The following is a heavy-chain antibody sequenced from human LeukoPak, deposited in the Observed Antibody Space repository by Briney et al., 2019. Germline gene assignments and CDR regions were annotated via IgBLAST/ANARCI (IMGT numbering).Heavy chain of an antibody. V-gene: IGHV1-69*13. D-gene: IGHD3-3*01. J-gene: IGHJ4*02. CDR3: ARDRSEDYDFWSGYYQFDY. Sequence: SVKVSCKASGGTFSSYAISWVRQAPGQGLEWMGGIIPIFGTANYAQKFQGRVTITADESTSTAYMELSSLRSEDTAVYYCARDRSEDYDFWSGYYQFDYWGQGTLVTVSS. CDR2: IIPIFGTA. CDR1: GGTFSSYA.